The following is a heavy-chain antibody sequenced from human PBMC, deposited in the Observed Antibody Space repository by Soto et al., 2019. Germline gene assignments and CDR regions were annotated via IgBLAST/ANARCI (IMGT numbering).Heavy chain of an antibody. CDR3: ARAAMGGSSWPLDY. D-gene: IGHD6-13*01. J-gene: IGHJ4*02. CDR2: IYHSGST. V-gene: IGHV4-4*02. Sequence: SETLSFTCSFTGVSISNRISWSSVRQPPGKGLEWIEEIYHSGSTNYNPSLKSRVTISVDKSKNQFSLKLSSVTAADTAVYYCARAAMGGSSWPLDYWGQGTLVS. CDR1: GVSISNRIS.